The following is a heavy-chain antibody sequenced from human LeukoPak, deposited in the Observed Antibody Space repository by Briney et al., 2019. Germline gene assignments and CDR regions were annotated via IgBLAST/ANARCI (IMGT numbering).Heavy chain of an antibody. CDR2: IRYDGNDK. CDR1: GFPFSYYG. V-gene: IGHV3-30*02. D-gene: IGHD3-22*01. J-gene: IGHJ6*03. CDR3: AKGNYYDSSGYSAPGYYYYMDV. Sequence: GGSLRLSCAASGFPFSYYGMHWVRQAPGKGLEWVAFIRYDGNDKFYADSVKGRFAISRDNSKNTLYLQMNSLRAEDTAVYYCAKGNYYDSSGYSAPGYYYYMDVWGKGTTVTVSS.